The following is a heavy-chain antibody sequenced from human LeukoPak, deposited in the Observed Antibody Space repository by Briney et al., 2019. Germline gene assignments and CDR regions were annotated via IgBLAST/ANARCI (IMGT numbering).Heavy chain of an antibody. J-gene: IGHJ3*02. CDR2: MNPNSGNT. CDR1: GYTFTSYD. D-gene: IGHD7-27*01. Sequence: ASVKVSCKASGYTFTSYDINWVRQATGQGLEWMGWMNPNSGNTGYAQKFQGRVTMTRNTSISTAYMELSSLRSEDTAVYYCATPSRTGEANAFDIWGQGTMVTVSS. V-gene: IGHV1-8*01. CDR3: ATPSRTGEANAFDI.